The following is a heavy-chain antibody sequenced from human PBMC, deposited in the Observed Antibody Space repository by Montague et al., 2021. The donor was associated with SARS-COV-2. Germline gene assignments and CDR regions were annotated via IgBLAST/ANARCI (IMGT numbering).Heavy chain of an antibody. CDR2: IYYSGST. J-gene: IGHJ4*02. V-gene: IGHV4-59*08. Sequence: SETLSLTCTVSGGSISSYYWSWIRQPPVKGLEWIGYIYYSGSTNYNPSLKSRVTISVDTSKNQFSLKLSSVTAADTAVYYCARQSGRLWGIAVAGAFDYWGQGTLVTVSS. CDR3: ARQSGRLWGIAVAGAFDY. CDR1: GGSISSYY. D-gene: IGHD6-19*01.